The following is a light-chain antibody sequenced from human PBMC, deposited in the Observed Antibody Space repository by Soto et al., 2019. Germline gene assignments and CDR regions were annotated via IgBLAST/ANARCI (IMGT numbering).Light chain of an antibody. J-gene: IGKJ1*01. CDR1: HNIERC. CDR3: QQFAISTT. V-gene: IGKV1-5*01. CDR2: DAS. Sequence: IQMTQSPSTLSASVGDRVTITCRASHNIERCMAWYQQKPGKAPSLLIFDASTLHSGVPSRFSGSGSGTDFTLTISSLQPDDFATYYCQQFAISTTFGQGTKVDI.